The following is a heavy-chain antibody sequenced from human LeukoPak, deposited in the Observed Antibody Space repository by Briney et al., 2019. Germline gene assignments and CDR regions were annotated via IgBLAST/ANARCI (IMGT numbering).Heavy chain of an antibody. D-gene: IGHD2-2*01. J-gene: IGHJ6*04. V-gene: IGHV3-30*04. CDR3: ARGLTCSSTSCWGHYYYGMDV. CDR1: GFTFSSYA. Sequence: GGSLRLSCAASGFTFSSYAMHWVRQAPGKGLEWVAVISYDGSNKYYADSVKGRFTISRDNSKNTLYLQMNSLRAEDTAVYYCARGLTCSSTSCWGHYYYGMDVWGKGTTVTVSS. CDR2: ISYDGSNK.